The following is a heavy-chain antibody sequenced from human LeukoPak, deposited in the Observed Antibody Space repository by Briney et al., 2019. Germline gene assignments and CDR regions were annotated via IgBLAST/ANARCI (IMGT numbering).Heavy chain of an antibody. CDR1: GYTFTSYD. Sequence: ASVKVSCKASGYTFTSYDINWVRQATGQGLEWMGWMNPNSGNTGYAQKFQGRVTMTRNTSISTAYMELSSLRSEDTAVYYCARGPIVATISPAYYFDYWGQGTLVTVSS. CDR3: ARGPIVATISPAYYFDY. J-gene: IGHJ4*02. CDR2: MNPNSGNT. V-gene: IGHV1-8*01. D-gene: IGHD5-12*01.